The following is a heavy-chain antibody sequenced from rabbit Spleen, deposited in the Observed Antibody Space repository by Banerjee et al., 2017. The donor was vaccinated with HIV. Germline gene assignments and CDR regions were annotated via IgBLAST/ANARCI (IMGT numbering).Heavy chain of an antibody. Sequence: EQLTESGGGLVQPEGSLTLTCTASGFSFSSSYYMCWVRQAPGKGLEWIACIDSGNSGSTYYASWAKGRFTISKTSSTTVTLQMTSLTAADTATYFCAKGSAAMTMVITGFYFNLWGPGTLVTVS. J-gene: IGHJ4*01. CDR2: IDSGNSGST. CDR1: GFSFSSSYY. CDR3: AKGSAAMTMVITGFYFNL. V-gene: IGHV1S45*01. D-gene: IGHD2-1*01.